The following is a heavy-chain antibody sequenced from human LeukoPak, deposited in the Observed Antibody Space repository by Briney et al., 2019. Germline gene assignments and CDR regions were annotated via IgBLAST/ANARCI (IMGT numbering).Heavy chain of an antibody. V-gene: IGHV4-30-2*01. CDR1: GGSISSGGYS. J-gene: IGHJ5*02. CDR2: IYHSGST. Sequence: PSETLSLTCAVSGGSISSGGYSWSWIRQPPGTGLEWIGYIYHSGSTYYNPSLKSRVTISVDRSKNQFSLKLSSVTAADTAVYYCARSLTVTSADWFDPWGQGTLVTVSS. CDR3: ARSLTVTSADWFDP. D-gene: IGHD4-17*01.